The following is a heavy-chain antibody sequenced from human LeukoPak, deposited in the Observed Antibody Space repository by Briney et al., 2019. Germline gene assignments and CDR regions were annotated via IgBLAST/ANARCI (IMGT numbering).Heavy chain of an antibody. Sequence: SETLSLTCAVSGGSISSSNWWSWVRQPPGKGLEWIGEIYHSGSTNYNPSLKSRVTISVDTSKNQFSLKLSSVTAADTAVYYCARCTVTTPYYGMDVWGQGTTVTVSS. CDR1: GGSISSSNW. J-gene: IGHJ6*02. CDR2: IYHSGST. CDR3: ARCTVTTPYYGMDV. D-gene: IGHD4-17*01. V-gene: IGHV4-4*02.